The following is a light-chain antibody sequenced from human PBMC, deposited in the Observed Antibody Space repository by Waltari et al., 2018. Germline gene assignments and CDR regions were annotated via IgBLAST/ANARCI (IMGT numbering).Light chain of an antibody. V-gene: IGKV4-1*01. Sequence: DVVVTQSPDSLAVSLGERATINCKSSQNVNNKLAWYQQKPGQPPNLLIYWASTRASGVPDRFSVSGSGTDFTLTISSLQADYVAVYYCQQYDNTPFTFGPGTKVDIK. J-gene: IGKJ3*01. CDR1: QNVNNK. CDR3: QQYDNTPFT. CDR2: WAS.